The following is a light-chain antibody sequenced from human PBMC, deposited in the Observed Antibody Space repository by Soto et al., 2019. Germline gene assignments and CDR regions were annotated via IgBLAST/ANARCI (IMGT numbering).Light chain of an antibody. J-gene: IGKJ5*01. CDR3: QQRSNWPPT. V-gene: IGKV3-11*01. CDR2: DAS. CDR1: QSVDSKY. Sequence: EIVLTQSPGTLSLSPGERATLSCRASQSVDSKYLAWYQQKPGQAPRILIYDASNRATGIPARFSGSGSGTDFTLTISSLEPEDFAVYYCQQRSNWPPTFGQGTRLEIK.